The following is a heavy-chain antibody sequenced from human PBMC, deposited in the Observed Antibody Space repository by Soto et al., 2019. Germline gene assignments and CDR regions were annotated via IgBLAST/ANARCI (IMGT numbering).Heavy chain of an antibody. CDR2: IYYSGST. D-gene: IGHD3-10*01. Sequence: SETLSLTCAVSGGSISSGGYSWSWIRQPPGKGLEWIGYIYYSGSTNYNPSLKSRVTISVDTSKNQFSLKLSSVTAADTAVYYCARTRRGVIITAWFDPWGQGTLVTVSS. J-gene: IGHJ5*02. CDR1: GGSISSGGYS. V-gene: IGHV4-61*08. CDR3: ARTRRGVIITAWFDP.